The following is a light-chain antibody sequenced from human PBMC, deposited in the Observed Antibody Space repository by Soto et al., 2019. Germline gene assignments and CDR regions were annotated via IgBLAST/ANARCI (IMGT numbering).Light chain of an antibody. CDR2: GAS. Sequence: EIVLTQSPGTLSLSPGERATLSCRASQSVSSSYLAWYQPKPGQPPRLLIYGASSRATGVPDRFSGNGSGTVFTRTISRLAHEDVAVYYWQQYVRSPLTFGPGTKVDIE. CDR1: QSVSSSY. J-gene: IGKJ3*01. CDR3: QQYVRSPLT. V-gene: IGKV3-20*01.